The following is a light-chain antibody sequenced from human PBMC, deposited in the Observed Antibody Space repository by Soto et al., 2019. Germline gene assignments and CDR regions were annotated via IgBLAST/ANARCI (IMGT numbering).Light chain of an antibody. V-gene: IGKV1-5*01. CDR2: DAS. CDR1: QSISSW. J-gene: IGKJ1*01. CDR3: QQYNSYSWT. Sequence: GDRVTITCRASQSISSWLAWYQQKPGKAPKLLIYDASSLESGVPSRFSSSGSGTEFTLTISSLQPDDFATYYCQQYNSYSWTFGQGTKVDI.